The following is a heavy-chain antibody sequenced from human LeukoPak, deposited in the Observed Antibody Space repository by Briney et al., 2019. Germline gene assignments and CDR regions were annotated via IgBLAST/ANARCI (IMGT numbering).Heavy chain of an antibody. CDR3: AKGQWLDNY. D-gene: IGHD6-19*01. CDR1: GGSFSDYS. Sequence: SETLSLTCAVYGGSFSDYSWSWIRQPPGKGLEWIGEINHSGGTNYNPPLKGRVTISVDTSKNQFSLKLNSVTAADTAVYYCAKGQWLDNYWGQGTLVTVSS. V-gene: IGHV4-34*01. CDR2: INHSGGT. J-gene: IGHJ4*02.